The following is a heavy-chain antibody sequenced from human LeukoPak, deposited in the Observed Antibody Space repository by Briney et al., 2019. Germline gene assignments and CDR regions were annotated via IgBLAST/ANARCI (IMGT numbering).Heavy chain of an antibody. CDR3: AIDCSSTSCYN. CDR1: GFTLSSYA. CDR2: ISYDGSNK. D-gene: IGHD2-2*01. Sequence: GGSLRLSCAASGFTLSSYAMHWVRQAPGKGLEWVAVISYDGSNKYYADSVKGRFTISRDNSKNTLYLQMNSLRAEDTAVYYCAIDCSSTSCYNWGQGTLVTVSS. J-gene: IGHJ4*02. V-gene: IGHV3-30-3*01.